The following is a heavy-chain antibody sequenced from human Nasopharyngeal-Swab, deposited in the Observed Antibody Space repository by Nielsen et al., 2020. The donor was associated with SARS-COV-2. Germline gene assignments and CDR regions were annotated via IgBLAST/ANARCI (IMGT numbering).Heavy chain of an antibody. CDR2: INPNSGGT. V-gene: IGHV1-2*04. J-gene: IGHJ4*02. Sequence: ASVKVSCKASGYTFTGYYMHWVRQAPGQGLEWMGWINPNSGGTNYAQKFQGWVTMTRDTSISTAYMELSRLRSDDTAVYYCARDLRLYKSSSSSLAYWGQGTLVTVSS. CDR3: ARDLRLYKSSSSSLAY. CDR1: GYTFTGYY. D-gene: IGHD6-6*01.